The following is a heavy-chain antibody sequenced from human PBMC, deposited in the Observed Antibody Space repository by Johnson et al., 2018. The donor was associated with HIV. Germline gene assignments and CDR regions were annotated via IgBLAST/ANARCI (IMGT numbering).Heavy chain of an antibody. CDR3: ARDFLRGIVGATGAFDI. V-gene: IGHV3-66*02. CDR1: GFTVSSNY. CDR2: IYSGGTT. D-gene: IGHD1-26*01. Sequence: VQLVESGGGVVQPGGSLRLSCAASGFTVSSNYMNWVRQAPGKGLEWVSVIYSGGTTYYADSARGRFTTSRDNSKNTLYLQMNSLRAEDTAVYYCARDFLRGIVGATGAFDIWGQGTMVTVSS. J-gene: IGHJ3*02.